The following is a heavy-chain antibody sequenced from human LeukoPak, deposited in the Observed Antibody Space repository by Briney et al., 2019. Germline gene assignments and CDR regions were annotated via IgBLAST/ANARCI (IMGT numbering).Heavy chain of an antibody. J-gene: IGHJ4*02. CDR2: ISHSGRT. V-gene: IGHV4-38-2*02. CDR3: PGDHESRGDY. Sequence: PSETLSLTCAVSGYSINNGYYWGWVRQPPGKGLEWIGSISHSGRTYYNSSLQSRLTISLETSMNQFSLTLRSVTAADTAVYYCPGDHESRGDYWGQGPLVTVSS. D-gene: IGHD2-2*01. CDR1: GYSINNGYY.